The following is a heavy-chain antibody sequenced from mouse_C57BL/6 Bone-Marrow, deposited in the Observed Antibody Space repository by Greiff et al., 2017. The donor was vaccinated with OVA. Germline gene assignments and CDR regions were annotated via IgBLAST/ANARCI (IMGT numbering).Heavy chain of an antibody. J-gene: IGHJ4*01. V-gene: IGHV1-76*01. D-gene: IGHD3-2*02. Sequence: QVQLQQSGAELVRPGASVKLSCKASGYTFTDYYINWVKQRPGQGLEWIARIYPGSGNTYYNEKFKGKATLTAEKSSSTAYMQLSSLTSEDSAVYFCADSSGYYAMDYWGQGTSVTVSS. CDR3: ADSSGYYAMDY. CDR2: IYPGSGNT. CDR1: GYTFTDYY.